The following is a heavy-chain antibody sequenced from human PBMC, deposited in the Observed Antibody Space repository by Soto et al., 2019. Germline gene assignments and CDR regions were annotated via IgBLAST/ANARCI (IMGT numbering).Heavy chain of an antibody. J-gene: IGHJ6*02. CDR2: ISAYNGNT. Sequence: ASVKVSCKASGYTFTSYGISWVRQAPGQGLEWMGWISAYNGNTNYAQKLQGRVTMTTDTSTSTAYMKLRSLRSDDTAVYYCARGDPSIAARRYYYYGMDVWGQGTTVTVSS. CDR3: ARGDPSIAARRYYYYGMDV. CDR1: GYTFTSYG. V-gene: IGHV1-18*01. D-gene: IGHD6-6*01.